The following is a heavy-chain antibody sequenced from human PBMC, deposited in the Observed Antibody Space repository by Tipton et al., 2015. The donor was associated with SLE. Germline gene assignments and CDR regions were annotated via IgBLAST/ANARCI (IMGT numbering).Heavy chain of an antibody. D-gene: IGHD3-3*01. CDR3: ARGPDTIQGTFQH. V-gene: IGHV4-34*01. CDR2: INHSGST. CDR1: GGSISSYY. Sequence: TLSLTCTVSGGSISSYYWSWIRQPPGKGLEWIGEINHSGSTNYNPSLKSRVTISINTSKNQFSLNLSSVTAADTAVYYCARGPDTIQGTFQHWGQGTLVTVSS. J-gene: IGHJ1*01.